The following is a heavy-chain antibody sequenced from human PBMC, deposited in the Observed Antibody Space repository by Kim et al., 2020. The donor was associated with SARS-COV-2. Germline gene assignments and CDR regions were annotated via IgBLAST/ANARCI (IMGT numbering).Heavy chain of an antibody. J-gene: IGHJ6*02. D-gene: IGHD2-2*02. CDR2: ISYDGSNK. Sequence: GGSLRLSCAASGFTFSSYGMHWVRQAPGKGLEWVAVISYDGSNKYYADSVKGRFTISRDNSKNTLYLQMNSLRAEDTAVYYCAKASACSSTSCYTYDYYGMDVWGQGTTVTVSS. CDR3: AKASACSSTSCYTYDYYGMDV. V-gene: IGHV3-30*18. CDR1: GFTFSSYG.